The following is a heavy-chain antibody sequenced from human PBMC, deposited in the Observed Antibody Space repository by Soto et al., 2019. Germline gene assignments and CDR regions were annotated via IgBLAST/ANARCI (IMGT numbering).Heavy chain of an antibody. CDR2: IYSTGTT. J-gene: IGHJ4*02. V-gene: IGHV3-53*01. CDR1: GFTVGNNY. D-gene: IGHD3-10*01. Sequence: EVQLVKSGGGLIQPGGSLKLSCAASGFTVGNNYMSWVRQAPGKGLEWVSLIYSTGTTKYADSVKGRFTVSRDNAKNTLYLQMNSLRAEDTAVYYCAKDGRGSGSHYNSFGYWGQGTLLTVSS. CDR3: AKDGRGSGSHYNSFGY.